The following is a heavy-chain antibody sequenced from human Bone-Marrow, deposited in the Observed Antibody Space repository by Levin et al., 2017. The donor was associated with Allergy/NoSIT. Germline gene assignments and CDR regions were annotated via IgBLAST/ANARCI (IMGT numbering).Heavy chain of an antibody. J-gene: IGHJ6*02. V-gene: IGHV1-8*01. Sequence: GASVKVSCETSGYGFTTYEMHWVRQATGQGLEWMGWVSPRNGDTDYALKFQGRVTMTTDTSTRTAYLEMTALTPEDTAVYYCAIGVRDWGRGTAVTVS. CDR1: GYGFTTYE. CDR2: VSPRNGDT. CDR3: AIGVRD.